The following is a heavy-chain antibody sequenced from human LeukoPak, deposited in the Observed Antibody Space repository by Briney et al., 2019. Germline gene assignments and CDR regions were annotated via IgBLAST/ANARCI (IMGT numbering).Heavy chain of an antibody. V-gene: IGHV3-30*18. D-gene: IGHD2/OR15-2a*01. Sequence: QPGGSLILSCAASGFTFSDYGLHWVRQAPGKGLEWVAVMSYDGSNKYYADSVRGRFTISRDNSKNTLYLQMNSLRAEDTAVYYCAKDLDYFTQYAFDIWGQGTMVTVSS. CDR3: AKDLDYFTQYAFDI. CDR1: GFTFSDYG. CDR2: MSYDGSNK. J-gene: IGHJ3*02.